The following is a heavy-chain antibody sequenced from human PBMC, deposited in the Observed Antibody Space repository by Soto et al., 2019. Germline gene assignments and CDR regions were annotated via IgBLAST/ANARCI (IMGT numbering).Heavy chain of an antibody. Sequence: SVKVSCKASGGTFRIYAISWVRQAPGQGLEWMGGIIPISGTAIHAQKFQGRVTITADKSTSTAYMELSSLRSEDTAVYYCASLTSWSQEYYYGLDVWGQGTTVTVSS. CDR1: GGTFRIYA. D-gene: IGHD2-2*01. CDR3: ASLTSWSQEYYYGLDV. J-gene: IGHJ6*02. CDR2: IIPISGTA. V-gene: IGHV1-69*06.